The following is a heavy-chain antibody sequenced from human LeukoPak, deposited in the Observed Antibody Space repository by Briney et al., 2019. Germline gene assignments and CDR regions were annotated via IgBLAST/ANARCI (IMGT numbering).Heavy chain of an antibody. D-gene: IGHD3-9*01. CDR1: GFTLSSYA. Sequence: GGSLRLSCAASGFTLSSYAMTWVRQAPGKGLEWVSAISGNGGSTYYADSVKGRFTISRDNSKNTLYLQMNSLRAEDTAVYYCAREPTGYFDYWGQGTLVTVSS. CDR3: AREPTGYFDY. V-gene: IGHV3-23*01. CDR2: ISGNGGST. J-gene: IGHJ4*02.